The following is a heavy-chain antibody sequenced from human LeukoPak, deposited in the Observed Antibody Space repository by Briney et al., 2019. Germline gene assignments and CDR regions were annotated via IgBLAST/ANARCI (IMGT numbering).Heavy chain of an antibody. D-gene: IGHD2-15*01. CDR2: ISNNGGYT. CDR1: GFTFSSSA. V-gene: IGHV3-23*01. J-gene: IGHJ4*02. CDR3: AKQLGYCSDGSCYFPY. Sequence: GGSLRLSCAASGFTFSSSAMSWVRQAPGKGLEWVSAISNNGGYTYYADSVQGRSTISRDNSKSTLCLQMNSLRAEDTAVYYCAKQLGYCSDGSCYFPYWGQGTLVTVSS.